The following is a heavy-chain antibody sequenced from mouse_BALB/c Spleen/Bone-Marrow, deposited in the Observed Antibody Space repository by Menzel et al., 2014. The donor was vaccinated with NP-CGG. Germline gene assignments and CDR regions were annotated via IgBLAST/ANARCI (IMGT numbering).Heavy chain of an antibody. CDR2: IDPANGNT. J-gene: IGHJ2*01. Sequence: EVKLVESGAELVKPGASVKLSCTGSGFNIKDTYMHWVKQRPEQGLEWIGGIDPANGNTKYDPKFQGKATITADTSSNTAYLQLSSLTSEDTAVYYCASYYRYSFDYWGQGTTLTVSS. CDR3: ASYYRYSFDY. CDR1: GFNIKDTY. D-gene: IGHD2-14*01. V-gene: IGHV14-3*02.